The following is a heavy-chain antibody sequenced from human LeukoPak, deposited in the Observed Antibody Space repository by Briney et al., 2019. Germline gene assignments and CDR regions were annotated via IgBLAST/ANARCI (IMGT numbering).Heavy chain of an antibody. CDR2: IYYSGST. J-gene: IGHJ4*02. CDR1: GGSISSYY. D-gene: IGHD1-26*01. V-gene: IGHV4-59*12. CDR3: ARDQGSSPYCFDS. Sequence: SETLSLTCTVSGGSISSYYWSWIRQPPGKGLEWIGYIYYSGSTNYNPSLKSRVTISVDTSKNQFSPKLSSVTAADTAVYYCARDQGSSPYCFDSWGQGTLVTVSS.